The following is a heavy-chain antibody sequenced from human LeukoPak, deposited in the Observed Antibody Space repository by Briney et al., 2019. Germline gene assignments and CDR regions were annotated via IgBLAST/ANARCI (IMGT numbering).Heavy chain of an antibody. CDR1: GGTFSSYT. V-gene: IGHV1-69*04. CDR3: AREYCSSTSCTADFDH. D-gene: IGHD2-2*01. J-gene: IGHJ4*02. Sequence: ASVKVSCKASGGTFSSYTISWVRQAPGQGLEWMGRIIPILGIANYAQKFQGRVTITADKSTSTAYMELSSLRSEDTAVYYCAREYCSSTSCTADFDHWGQGTRVTVSS. CDR2: IIPILGIA.